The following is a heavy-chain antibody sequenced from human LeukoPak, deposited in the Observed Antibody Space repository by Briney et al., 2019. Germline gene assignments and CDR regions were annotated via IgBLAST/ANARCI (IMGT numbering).Heavy chain of an antibody. V-gene: IGHV3-9*01. J-gene: IGHJ4*02. CDR2: INWNSASI. CDR3: ASALWSAANDY. D-gene: IGHD2-2*01. Sequence: PGGSLRLSCAASGFTFHDHSMHWVRQAPGKGLEWVSGINWNSASIAYADSVKGRFTISRDNAKNSLYLQLDSLRAEDTAVYYCASALWSAANDYWGQGTLVAVSS. CDR1: GFTFHDHS.